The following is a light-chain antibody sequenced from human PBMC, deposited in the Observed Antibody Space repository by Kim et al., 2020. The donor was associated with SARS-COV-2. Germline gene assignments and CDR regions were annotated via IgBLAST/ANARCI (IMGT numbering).Light chain of an antibody. CDR2: DAS. CDR3: QQYDNLPPFT. J-gene: IGKJ3*01. V-gene: IGKV1-33*01. Sequence: DIQMTQSPSSLSASVGDRVTITCQASQDISNYLNWYQQKPGKAPKLLIYDASNLETGVPSRFIGSGSGTDFTFTISSLQPEDIATYYCQQYDNLPPFTFGPGTKVDIK. CDR1: QDISNY.